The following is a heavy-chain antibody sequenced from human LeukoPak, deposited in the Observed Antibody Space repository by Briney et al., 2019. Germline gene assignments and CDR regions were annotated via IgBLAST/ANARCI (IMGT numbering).Heavy chain of an antibody. Sequence: ASVKVPCKASGHTFSGYYMHWVRQAPGQGLEWMGWINPNSGGTNYAQKFQGRVTMTRDTSISTAYMELSRLRSDDTAVYYCAKGYPLSTTAAGTYFQHWGQGTLVTVSS. CDR1: GHTFSGYY. V-gene: IGHV1-2*02. CDR3: AKGYPLSTTAAGTYFQH. CDR2: INPNSGGT. D-gene: IGHD6-13*01. J-gene: IGHJ1*01.